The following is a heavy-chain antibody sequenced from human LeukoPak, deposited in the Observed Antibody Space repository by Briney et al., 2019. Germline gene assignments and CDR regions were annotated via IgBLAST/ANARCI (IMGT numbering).Heavy chain of an antibody. CDR2: IYYGGSN. CDR3: ARRRSEYSSSWVDY. CDR1: GGSISSYY. J-gene: IGHJ4*02. V-gene: IGHV4-59*08. D-gene: IGHD6-13*01. Sequence: SETLTLTCTVSGGSISSYYWSWIRQPPGRGLEWIGYIYYGGSNNYNPSLESRVTISVDTYKNQFSLKLSSVTAADTAVYYCARRRSEYSSSWVDYWGQGTLVTVSS.